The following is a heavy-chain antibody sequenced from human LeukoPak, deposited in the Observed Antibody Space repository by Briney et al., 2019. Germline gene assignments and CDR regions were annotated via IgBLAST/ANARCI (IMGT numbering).Heavy chain of an antibody. D-gene: IGHD3-22*01. CDR3: ARDLYYFDSSGYYASDL. CDR1: GFTFSDYW. Sequence: GGSLRLSCAASGFTFSDYWMSWVRQAPGKGLEWVANIKQDGSEKHYVDSLRGRFTISRDNAKNTLDLQMNSLRAEDTAVYFCARDLYYFDSSGYYASDLWGQGTLVTVSS. V-gene: IGHV3-7*01. J-gene: IGHJ5*02. CDR2: IKQDGSEK.